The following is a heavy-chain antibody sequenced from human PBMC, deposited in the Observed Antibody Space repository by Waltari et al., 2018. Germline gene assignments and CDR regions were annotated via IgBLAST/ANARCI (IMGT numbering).Heavy chain of an antibody. J-gene: IGHJ4*02. CDR1: GYTFSDPY. V-gene: IGHV1-69-2*01. CDR2: VHPEDGET. Sequence: EVQLVQSGAEVKKPGATVKISCKTSGYTFSDPYMHWVQQAPGKGLECMGRVHPEDGETIYAKKFQGRVTITADTSTNTAYMELRSLTSEDAAVFYCATSTSSPYYFDFWGQGTLVTVSS. CDR3: ATSTSSPYYFDF.